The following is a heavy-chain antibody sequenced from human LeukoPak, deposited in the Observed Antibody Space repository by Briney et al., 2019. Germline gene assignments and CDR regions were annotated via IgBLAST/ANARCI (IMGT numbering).Heavy chain of an antibody. D-gene: IGHD2-15*01. CDR1: EFTFSTYG. Sequence: GGTLRLSCAASEFTFSTYGMSWVRQAPGKGLEWVSVISDDGSSTYYADSVKGRFTISRDNSKNTLYLQMNSLRAEDTAVYYCAKEGYCSGGSCYATEMNYYYYYMDVWGKGTTVTISS. J-gene: IGHJ6*03. V-gene: IGHV3-23*01. CDR3: AKEGYCSGGSCYATEMNYYYYYMDV. CDR2: ISDDGSST.